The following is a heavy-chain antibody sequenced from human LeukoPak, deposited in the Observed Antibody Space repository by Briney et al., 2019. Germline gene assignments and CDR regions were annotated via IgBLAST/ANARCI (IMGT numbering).Heavy chain of an antibody. V-gene: IGHV4-59*12. D-gene: IGHD6-13*01. CDR1: GGSISTYY. CDR3: ARAIGFPAASDAFDI. CDR2: IYYSGST. J-gene: IGHJ3*02. Sequence: SETLSLTCTVSGGSISTYYGNWIRQAPGKGLEWIGYIYYSGSTNYNPSLKSRVTMSVDTSRNQFSLKLSSVTAADTAVYYCARAIGFPAASDAFDIWGQGTMVTVSS.